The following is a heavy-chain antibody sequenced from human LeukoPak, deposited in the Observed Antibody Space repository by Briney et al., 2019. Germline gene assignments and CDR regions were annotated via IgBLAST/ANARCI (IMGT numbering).Heavy chain of an antibody. CDR1: GGSISSYY. V-gene: IGHV4-59*08. CDR2: IYYSEST. J-gene: IGHJ3*02. Sequence: PSETLSLTCTVSGGSISSYYWTWIRQPPGKGLEWIGYIYYSESTNYNPSLKSRVTISVDTSKNQFSLKLSSVTAADTAVYYCARRRRIGGVGTDAFDIWGQGTMVTVSS. D-gene: IGHD6-13*01. CDR3: ARRRRIGGVGTDAFDI.